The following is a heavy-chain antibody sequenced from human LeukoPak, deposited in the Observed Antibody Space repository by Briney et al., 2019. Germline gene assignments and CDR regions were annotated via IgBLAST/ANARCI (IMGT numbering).Heavy chain of an antibody. V-gene: IGHV3-23*01. J-gene: IGHJ3*02. CDR1: GFTFSSYD. CDR2: IRSDGGST. CDR3: AKDLESGYSLDAFDI. D-gene: IGHD3-3*01. Sequence: GGSLRLSCAASGFTFSSYDMSWVRQAPGKGLEWVSIIRSDGGSTLYADSVKGRFTISRDNSKNTLYLQMNSLRAEDTAVYYCAKDLESGYSLDAFDIWGQGTMVTVSS.